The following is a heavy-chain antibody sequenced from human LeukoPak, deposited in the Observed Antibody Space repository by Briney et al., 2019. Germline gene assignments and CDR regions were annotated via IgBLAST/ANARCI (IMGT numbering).Heavy chain of an antibody. CDR3: AKDFRWAVPAAIGNDY. J-gene: IGHJ4*02. V-gene: IGHV3-23*01. Sequence: GGSLRLSCAASGFTFSSYAMSWVRQAPGKGLEWVSAISGSGGSTYYADSVKGRFTISRDNSKNTLYLQMNSLRAEDTAVYYCAKDFRWAVPAAIGNDYWGQGTLVTVSS. CDR1: GFTFSSYA. CDR2: ISGSGGST. D-gene: IGHD2-2*02.